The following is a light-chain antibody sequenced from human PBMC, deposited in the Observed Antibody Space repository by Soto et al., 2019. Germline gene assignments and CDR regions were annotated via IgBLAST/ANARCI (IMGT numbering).Light chain of an antibody. CDR2: DAS. Sequence: DSQMTQSPSTLSAFVGDIVTSTCRASQSISSWLAWYQQKPGKAPKLLIYDASRLESGVPSRFSGSGSGTEFTLSISSPQPDDFATYYCQQYNSSPWTLGQGNKVEI. V-gene: IGKV1-5*01. J-gene: IGKJ1*01. CDR3: QQYNSSPWT. CDR1: QSISSW.